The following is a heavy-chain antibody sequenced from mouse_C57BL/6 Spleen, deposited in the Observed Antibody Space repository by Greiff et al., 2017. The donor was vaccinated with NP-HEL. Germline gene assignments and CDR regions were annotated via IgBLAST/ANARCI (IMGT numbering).Heavy chain of an antibody. CDR3: VRHSFDY. J-gene: IGHJ2*01. CDR1: GFSFNTYA. Sequence: EVKLMESGGGLVQPKGSLKLSCAASGFSFNTYAMNWDRQAPGKGLEWVARIRSKSNNYATYYADSVKDRFTISRDDSESMLYLQMNNLKTEDTAMYYCVRHSFDYWGQGTTLTVSS. V-gene: IGHV10-1*01. CDR2: IRSKSNNYAT.